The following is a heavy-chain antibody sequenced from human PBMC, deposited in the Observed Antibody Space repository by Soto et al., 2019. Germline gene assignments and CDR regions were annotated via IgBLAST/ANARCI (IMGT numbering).Heavy chain of an antibody. CDR1: GFTFSRYG. Sequence: QVQLVESGGGVVQPGRSLRLSCAASGFTFSRYGMHWVRQAPGKGLEWVAVISYDGSNKYYADSVKGRSTISRDNSKNTLYLQMNSLRAEDTAVYYCAKESAGATTPFFDYWGQGTLVTVSS. J-gene: IGHJ4*02. CDR3: AKESAGATTPFFDY. V-gene: IGHV3-30*18. CDR2: ISYDGSNK. D-gene: IGHD1-26*01.